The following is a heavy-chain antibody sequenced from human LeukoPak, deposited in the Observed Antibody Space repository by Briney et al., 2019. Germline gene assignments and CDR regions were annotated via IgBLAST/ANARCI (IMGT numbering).Heavy chain of an antibody. CDR1: GFTFSIYG. V-gene: IGHV3-30*03. D-gene: IGHD3-22*01. J-gene: IGHJ4*02. Sequence: GRSLRLSCAASGFTFSIYGMHWVRQAPGKGLEWVAVISYHGNNKYFADSVKGRLTISRDNSKNTLYLQMDSLRTEDTAVYYCARCPESSGYYYVLDSWGQGTLVTVCS. CDR3: ARCPESSGYYYVLDS. CDR2: ISYHGNNK.